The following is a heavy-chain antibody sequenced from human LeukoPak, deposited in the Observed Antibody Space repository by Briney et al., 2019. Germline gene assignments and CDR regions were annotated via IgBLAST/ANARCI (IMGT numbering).Heavy chain of an antibody. Sequence: SETLSLTCAVYGGSFSGYYWSWIRQPPGKGLEWIGEINHSGSTNYNPSLKSRVTISVDTPKNQFSLKLSSVTAADTAVYYCARGGRQVRYDSSGYSTHFDYWGQGTLVTVSS. J-gene: IGHJ4*02. CDR3: ARGGRQVRYDSSGYSTHFDY. CDR2: INHSGST. CDR1: GGSFSGYY. D-gene: IGHD3-22*01. V-gene: IGHV4-34*01.